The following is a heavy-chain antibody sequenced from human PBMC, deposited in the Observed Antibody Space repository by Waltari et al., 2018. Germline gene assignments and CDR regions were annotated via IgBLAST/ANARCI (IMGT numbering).Heavy chain of an antibody. Sequence: EVQLVESGGGLVKPGGSLRLSCAASGFTFINAWMSWVRQAPGKGLEWVGRIKSKTDGGTTDYAAPVKGRFTISRDDSKNTLYLQMNSLKTEDTAVYNCAAAAHYYGMDVWGQGTTVTVSS. V-gene: IGHV3-15*01. CDR3: AAAAHYYGMDV. CDR2: IKSKTDGGTT. CDR1: GFTFINAW. D-gene: IGHD6-25*01. J-gene: IGHJ6*02.